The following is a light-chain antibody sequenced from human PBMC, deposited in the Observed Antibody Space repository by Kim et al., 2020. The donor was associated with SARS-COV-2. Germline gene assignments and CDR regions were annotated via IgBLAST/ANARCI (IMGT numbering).Light chain of an antibody. CDR1: NIGSKS. Sequence: SYKLTQPPSVSVAPGKTARITCGGNNIGSKSVHWYQQKPGQAPVLVIYYDSDRPSGIPERLSGSNSGNTATLTISRVEAGDEADYYCQVWDSSSDHWVFG. CDR3: QVWDSSSDHWV. V-gene: IGLV3-21*04. J-gene: IGLJ3*02. CDR2: YDS.